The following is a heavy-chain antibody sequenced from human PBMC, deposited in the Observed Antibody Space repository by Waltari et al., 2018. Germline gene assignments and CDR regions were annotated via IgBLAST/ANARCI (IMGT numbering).Heavy chain of an antibody. CDR1: GYTFTSYG. V-gene: IGHV1-18*01. CDR3: ARGGGYMDY. Sequence: QVQLVQSGVEVKKPGASVKVSCKASGYTFTSYGISWVRQAPGQGLEWSEWLRGKNGNTNDVQKIQGRVTMTTDTSTSTAYMERRSLRSDDTAVYYCARGGGYMDYWGQGTLVTVSS. J-gene: IGHJ4*02. D-gene: IGHD2-15*01. CDR2: LRGKNGNT.